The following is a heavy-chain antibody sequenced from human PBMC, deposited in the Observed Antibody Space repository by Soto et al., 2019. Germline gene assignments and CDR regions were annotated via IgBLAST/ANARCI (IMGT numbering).Heavy chain of an antibody. CDR2: ISYDGSNN. V-gene: IGHV3-30*18. CDR1: GFTFSSYG. J-gene: IGHJ4*02. Sequence: GGSLRLSCAASGFTFSSYGMHWVRQAPGKGLGWVEVISYDGSNNYYADSVKGRFTISRDNSKNTLYLKMNSLRAEDTSLYYCANAEDGYYWGPGTPGTVSS. CDR3: ANAEDGYY. D-gene: IGHD2-21*01.